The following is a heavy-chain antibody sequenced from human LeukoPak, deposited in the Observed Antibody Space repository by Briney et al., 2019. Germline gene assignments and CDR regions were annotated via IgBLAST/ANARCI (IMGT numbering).Heavy chain of an antibody. CDR3: AGDSSWYGYYYDSSGYWKFDY. CDR2: ISGSGGST. V-gene: IGHV3-23*01. D-gene: IGHD3-22*01. CDR1: GFTFSSYE. Sequence: GGSLRLSCAASGFTFSSYEMNWVRQAPGKGLEWVSAISGSGGSTYYADSVKGRFTISRDNSKNTLYLQMNSLRAEDTAVYYCAGDSSWYGYYYDSSGYWKFDYWGQGTLVTVSS. J-gene: IGHJ4*02.